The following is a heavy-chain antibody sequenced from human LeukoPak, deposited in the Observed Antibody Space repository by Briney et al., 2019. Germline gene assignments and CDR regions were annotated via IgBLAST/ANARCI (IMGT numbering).Heavy chain of an antibody. V-gene: IGHV5-51*01. J-gene: IGHJ3*02. CDR2: IYPGDSDT. Sequence: GESLKISCKGSGYSFPGYWIGWVRQMPGKGLEWMGIIYPGDSDTRYSPSFQGQVTISADKSITTAYLQWRSLKASDTAMYYCARVPHYYDSSGYSLGAFDIWGQGTMVTVSS. D-gene: IGHD3-22*01. CDR3: ARVPHYYDSSGYSLGAFDI. CDR1: GYSFPGYW.